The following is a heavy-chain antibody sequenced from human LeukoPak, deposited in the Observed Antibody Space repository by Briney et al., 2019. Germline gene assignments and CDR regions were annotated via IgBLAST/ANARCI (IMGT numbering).Heavy chain of an antibody. V-gene: IGHV3-23*01. J-gene: IGHJ4*02. D-gene: IGHD5-18*01. CDR1: GFTFSNYG. CDR2: IAGSGVTT. Sequence: GGTLRLSCVASGFTFSNYGMNWVRQAPGKGLEWVSGIAGSGVTTYFADSVKGRFTISRDNSKNTLYLHMKGLRVEDTAIYYCARDERWIQFNYWGQGTLVTVSS. CDR3: ARDERWIQFNY.